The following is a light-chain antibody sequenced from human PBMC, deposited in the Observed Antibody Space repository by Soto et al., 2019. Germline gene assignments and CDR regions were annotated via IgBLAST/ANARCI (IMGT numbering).Light chain of an antibody. CDR1: QSISSY. J-gene: IGKJ1*01. CDR2: GAS. CDR3: QQSYSALRT. V-gene: IGKV1-39*01. Sequence: DIQMTQSPSSLSASVGDRVTITCRASQSISSYLNWYQQKPGKAPKLLIYGASSLRRGVPSTFSGSGSGTDFTLTISSLQPEDFATCYCQQSYSALRTFGQGTRVEIK.